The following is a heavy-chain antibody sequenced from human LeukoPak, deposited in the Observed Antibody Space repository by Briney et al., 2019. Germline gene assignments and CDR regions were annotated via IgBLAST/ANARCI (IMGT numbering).Heavy chain of an antibody. Sequence: PGGSLRLSCAASGFTFSDYYMSWIRQAPGKGPEWVSYISSSGSTIYYADSVKGRFTISRDNAKNSLYLQMNSLRAEDTAVYYCARARLGYCSSTSCPAEYFQHWGQGTLVTVSS. CDR3: ARARLGYCSSTSCPAEYFQH. V-gene: IGHV3-11*04. CDR1: GFTFSDYY. CDR2: ISSSGSTI. D-gene: IGHD2-2*01. J-gene: IGHJ1*01.